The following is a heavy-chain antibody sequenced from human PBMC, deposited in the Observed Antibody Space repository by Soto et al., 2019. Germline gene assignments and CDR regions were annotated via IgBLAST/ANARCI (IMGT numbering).Heavy chain of an antibody. Sequence: QVQLVESGGGVVQPRRSLRLSCAASGFTFSYYGMHWVRQAPGKGLEWVAIIWYDESNKYYADSVTGRFTISRDNSNNMVYLQMNSLRAEDTAVYYCAKGGSNAAMDVWGQGTTVTVSS. J-gene: IGHJ6*02. CDR2: IWYDESNK. V-gene: IGHV3-33*08. CDR1: GFTFSYYG. D-gene: IGHD1-26*01. CDR3: AKGGSNAAMDV.